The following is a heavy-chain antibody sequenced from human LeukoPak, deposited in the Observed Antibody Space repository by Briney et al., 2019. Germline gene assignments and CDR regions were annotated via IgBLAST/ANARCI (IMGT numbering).Heavy chain of an antibody. J-gene: IGHJ4*02. D-gene: IGHD1-26*01. CDR3: GRDPYGGGATLPTY. V-gene: IGHV3-30-3*01. CDR1: GFTFSSYA. Sequence: GGSLRLSCAASGFTFSSYAMHWVRQAPGKGLEWVAVISYDGSNKYYADSVKGRFTISRDNSKNTLYLQMNSLRAEDTAVYYCGRDPYGGGATLPTYWGQGTLVTVSS. CDR2: ISYDGSNK.